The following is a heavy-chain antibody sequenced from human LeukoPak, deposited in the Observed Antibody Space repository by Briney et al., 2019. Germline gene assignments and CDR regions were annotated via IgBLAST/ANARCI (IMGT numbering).Heavy chain of an antibody. D-gene: IGHD6-19*01. V-gene: IGHV4-4*07. CDR1: GGSISSYY. CDR2: IYTSGST. J-gene: IGHJ3*02. Sequence: SETLSLTCTVSGGSISSYYWSWIRQPAGKGLEWIGRIYTSGSTNYNPSLKSRVTMSVDTSKNQISLKLNSVTAADTAVYYCARDPMAGTFRAFDSWGQGTMVTVSS. CDR3: ARDPMAGTFRAFDS.